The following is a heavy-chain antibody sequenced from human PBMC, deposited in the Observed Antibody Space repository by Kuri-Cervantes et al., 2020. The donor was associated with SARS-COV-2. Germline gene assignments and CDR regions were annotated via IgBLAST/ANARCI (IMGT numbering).Heavy chain of an antibody. V-gene: IGHV3-23*01. D-gene: IGHD1-26*01. Sequence: GESLKISCAASGFTFSSYAMSWVRQAPGKGLEWVSAISGSGGSTYYADAVKGRFTISRDNSKNTLHLQMNSLRAEDTAVYYCAKAGATILSGMEVWGQGTTVTVSS. CDR3: AKAGATILSGMEV. J-gene: IGHJ6*02. CDR2: ISGSGGST. CDR1: GFTFSSYA.